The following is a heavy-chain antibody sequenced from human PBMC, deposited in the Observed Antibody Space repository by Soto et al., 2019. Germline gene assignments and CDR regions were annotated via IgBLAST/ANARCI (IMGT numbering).Heavy chain of an antibody. D-gene: IGHD3-22*01. Sequence: GGSLRLSCAASGFTFSSYAMHWVRQAPGKGLEWVAVISYDGSNKYYADSVKGRFTISRDNSKNTLYLQMNSLRAEDTAVYYCARDYSSGYYYYYYYMDVWGKGTTVTVSS. CDR2: ISYDGSNK. CDR1: GFTFSSYA. CDR3: ARDYSSGYYYYYYYMDV. V-gene: IGHV3-30*04. J-gene: IGHJ6*03.